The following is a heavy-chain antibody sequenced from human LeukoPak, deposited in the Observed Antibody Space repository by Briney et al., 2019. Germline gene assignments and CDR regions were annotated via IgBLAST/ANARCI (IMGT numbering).Heavy chain of an antibody. Sequence: SETLSLTCTVSGGSISSYYWSWIRQPAGKGLEWIGRIYTSGSTNYNPSLKSRVTMSVDTSKNQFSLKLSSVTAADTAVYYCARVSAQNYYYYYMDVWGKGTTVTVSS. J-gene: IGHJ6*03. V-gene: IGHV4-4*07. CDR1: GGSISSYY. D-gene: IGHD6-19*01. CDR3: ARVSAQNYYYYYMDV. CDR2: IYTSGST.